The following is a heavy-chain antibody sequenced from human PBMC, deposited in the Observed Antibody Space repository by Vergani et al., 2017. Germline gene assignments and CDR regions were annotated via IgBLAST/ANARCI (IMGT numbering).Heavy chain of an antibody. V-gene: IGHV4-59*08. D-gene: IGHD3-10*01. CDR1: GGSISSYY. J-gene: IGHJ3*02. Sequence: QVQLQESGPGLVKPSETLSLTCTVSGGSISSYYWSWIRQPPGKGLEWIGYIYYSGSTNYNPSLKSRVTISVDTSKNQFSLKLSSVTAADTAVYYCARLRDYYGSGTPHAFVIWGQGTMVTVSS. CDR3: ARLRDYYGSGTPHAFVI. CDR2: IYYSGST.